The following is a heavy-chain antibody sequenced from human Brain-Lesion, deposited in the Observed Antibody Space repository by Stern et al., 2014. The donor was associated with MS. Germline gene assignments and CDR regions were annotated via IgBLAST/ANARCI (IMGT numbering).Heavy chain of an antibody. D-gene: IGHD4-17*01. CDR1: GGPISSHSYY. CDR2: IYASGNT. V-gene: IGHV4-61*02. Sequence: QLQLQESGPGLVKPSQTLSLTCTVSGGPISSHSYYWSWIRQPAGKGLEWIGRIYASGNTNYNPSLKSRVPIPVDTSKNQLSLRLSSVTASDTAVYYCARDYGDLEFDLWGQGTLVTVSS. J-gene: IGHJ4*02. CDR3: ARDYGDLEFDL.